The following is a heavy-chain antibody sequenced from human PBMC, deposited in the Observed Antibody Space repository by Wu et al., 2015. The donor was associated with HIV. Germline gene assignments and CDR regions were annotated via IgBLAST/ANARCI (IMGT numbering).Heavy chain of an antibody. D-gene: IGHD3-22*01. CDR3: ARAASFFYDKHGYYRNWYFDV. Sequence: QVQLVQSETEMKKPGASLKVSCKASGYTFSAYDINWVRQAPGQGLEWVGWMNPNSGNTGYPQKFQGRVTMTRDTSISTAYMELSSLKSEDTAVYYCARAASFFYDKHGYYRNWYFDVWGRAPWSLSP. CDR2: MNPNSGNT. V-gene: IGHV1-8*01. CDR1: GYTFSAYD. J-gene: IGHJ2*01.